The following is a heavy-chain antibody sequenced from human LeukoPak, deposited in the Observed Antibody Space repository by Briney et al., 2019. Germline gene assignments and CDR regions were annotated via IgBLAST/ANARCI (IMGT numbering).Heavy chain of an antibody. Sequence: SQTLSLTCAISGDCVSSNSAAWNWIRQSPSRGLEWLGRTYYRSKWYNDYALSVKSRITINPDTSKNQFSLQLNSVTPEDTAVYYCARDREIAAEPLRGYYYYGMDVWGQGTTVTVSS. J-gene: IGHJ6*02. D-gene: IGHD6-13*01. CDR2: TYYRSKWYN. CDR1: GDCVSSNSAA. CDR3: ARDREIAAEPLRGYYYYGMDV. V-gene: IGHV6-1*01.